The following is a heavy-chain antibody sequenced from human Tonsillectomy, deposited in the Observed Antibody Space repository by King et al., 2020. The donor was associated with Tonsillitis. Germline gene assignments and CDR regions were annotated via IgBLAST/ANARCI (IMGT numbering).Heavy chain of an antibody. J-gene: IGHJ4*02. CDR1: GFTFSSYW. CDR2: IDSDGSST. Sequence: EVQLVESGGGLVRPGGSLRLSCAASGFTFSSYWMHWVRQAPGKGLVWVSRIDSDGSSTSSADSVKGRFTISRDNAKNTLYLQMNSLRAEDTAVYYCASRYCSGGSCYLDHWGQGTLVPVSS. D-gene: IGHD2-15*01. CDR3: ASRYCSGGSCYLDH. V-gene: IGHV3-74*01.